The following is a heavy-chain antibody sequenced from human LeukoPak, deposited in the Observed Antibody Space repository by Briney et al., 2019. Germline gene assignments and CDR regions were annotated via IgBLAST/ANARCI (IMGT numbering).Heavy chain of an antibody. Sequence: PSETLSLTCAVSGYSISSSNWWGWIRQPPGKGLEWIGYIYYSGSTYYNPSLKSRVTMSVDTSKNQFSLKLSSVTAVDTAVHYCARRMAPSFLYSYYGMDVWGQGTTVTVSS. V-gene: IGHV4-28*01. J-gene: IGHJ6*02. CDR2: IYYSGST. D-gene: IGHD2/OR15-2a*01. CDR3: ARRMAPSFLYSYYGMDV. CDR1: GYSISSSNW.